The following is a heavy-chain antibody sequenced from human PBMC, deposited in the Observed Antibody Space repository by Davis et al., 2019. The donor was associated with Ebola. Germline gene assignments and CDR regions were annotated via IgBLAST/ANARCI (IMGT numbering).Heavy chain of an antibody. V-gene: IGHV4-34*01. CDR1: GGSFSGYY. D-gene: IGHD3-22*01. CDR3: ARGLTGSGVVVITPATPYFDY. J-gene: IGHJ4*02. CDR2: INHSGST. Sequence: PGGSLRLSCAVYGGSFSGYYWSWIRQPPGKGLEWIGEINHSGSTNYNPSLKSRVTISVDTSKNQFSLKLSSVTAADTAVYYCARGLTGSGVVVITPATPYFDYWGQGTLVTVSS.